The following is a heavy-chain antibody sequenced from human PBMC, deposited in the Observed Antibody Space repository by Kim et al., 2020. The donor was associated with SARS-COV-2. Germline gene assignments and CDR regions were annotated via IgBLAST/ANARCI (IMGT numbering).Heavy chain of an antibody. CDR2: IKQDGSEK. CDR3: ARLTSLYYYYGMDV. Sequence: GGSLRLSCAASGFTFSSYWMSWVRQAPGKGLEWVANIKQDGSEKYYVDSVKGRFTISRDNAKNSLYLQMNSLRAEDTAVYYCARLTSLYYYYGMDVWGQGTTVTVSS. V-gene: IGHV3-7*01. CDR1: GFTFSSYW. J-gene: IGHJ6*02. D-gene: IGHD2-2*01.